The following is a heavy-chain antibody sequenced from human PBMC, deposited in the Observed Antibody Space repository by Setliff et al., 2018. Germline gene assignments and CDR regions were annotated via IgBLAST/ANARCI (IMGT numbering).Heavy chain of an antibody. CDR3: ARHRAVAGAYCFDF. J-gene: IGHJ4*02. CDR1: VYSISRDCH. D-gene: IGHD6-19*01. V-gene: IGHV4-38-2*01. CDR2: IYYSGNT. Sequence: KASETLSLTCAVSVYSISRDCHWGWIRQPPGKGLEWIGSIYYSGNTYYNASLKGRVTISGDTSKNQFSLKLTAVTAADTAIYYCARHRAVAGAYCFDFWGQGTLVTVSS.